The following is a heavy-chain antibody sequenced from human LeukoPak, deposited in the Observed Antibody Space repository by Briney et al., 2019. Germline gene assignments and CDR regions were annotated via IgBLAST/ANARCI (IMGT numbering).Heavy chain of an antibody. Sequence: SEPLSLTCAVSGGSFSGYSWTWIRQSPRKRLERIGEITHSRSPNYNPSLSSRVTLSLDTSKSQFSLKLTSISGADTAVYFCARGNWFGEPYYFDFWGQGTLVTVSS. CDR3: ARGNWFGEPYYFDF. V-gene: IGHV4-34*01. J-gene: IGHJ4*02. CDR2: ITHSRSP. D-gene: IGHD3-10*01. CDR1: GGSFSGYS.